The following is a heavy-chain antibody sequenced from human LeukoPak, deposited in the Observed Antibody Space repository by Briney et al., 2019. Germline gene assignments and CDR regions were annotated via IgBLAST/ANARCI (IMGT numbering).Heavy chain of an antibody. CDR1: GYTFTSYG. J-gene: IGHJ6*03. V-gene: IGHV1-69*05. CDR3: ARGPGGGLGKEGDYYYYYMDV. Sequence: SVKVSCKASGYTFTSYGISWVRQAPGQGLEWMGGIIPIFGTANYAQKFQGRVTITTDESTSTAYMELSSLRSEDTAVYYCARGPGGGLGKEGDYYYYYMDVWGKGTTVTVSS. CDR2: IIPIFGTA. D-gene: IGHD2-21*01.